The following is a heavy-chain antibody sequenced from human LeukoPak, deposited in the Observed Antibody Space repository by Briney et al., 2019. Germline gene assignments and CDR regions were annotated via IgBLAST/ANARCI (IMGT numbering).Heavy chain of an antibody. Sequence: KPSETLSLTCAVYGGSFSGYYWSWIRQPPGKGLEWIGEINHSGSTNYNPSLKSRVTISVDTSKNQFSLKLSSVTAADTAVYYCARVDQTRRRGFDYWGQGTLVTVSS. J-gene: IGHJ4*02. CDR2: INHSGST. CDR1: GGSFSGYY. CDR3: ARVDQTRRRGFDY. V-gene: IGHV4-34*09. D-gene: IGHD1-1*01.